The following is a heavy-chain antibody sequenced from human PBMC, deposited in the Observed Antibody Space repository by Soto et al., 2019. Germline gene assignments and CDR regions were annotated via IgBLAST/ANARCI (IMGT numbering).Heavy chain of an antibody. CDR2: ISSNSAYI. V-gene: IGHV3-21*01. Sequence: EVQVVESGGGLVKPGESLRLSCAASGFTFSSYSTNWVRQAPGKGLEWVSSISSNSAYIYSADSVKGRFTTSRDNAKNSLFLQMNSLRAEDTAVYYCTTQKQVTRNGEYFQHWGQGALVIVSS. CDR3: TTQKQVTRNGEYFQH. J-gene: IGHJ1*01. D-gene: IGHD4-4*01. CDR1: GFTFSSYS.